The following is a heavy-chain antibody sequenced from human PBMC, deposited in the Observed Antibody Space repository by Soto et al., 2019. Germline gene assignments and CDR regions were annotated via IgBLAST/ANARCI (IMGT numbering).Heavy chain of an antibody. J-gene: IGHJ4*02. CDR2: INPTGGST. V-gene: IGHV1-46*01. CDR3: ARHLAAGDV. Sequence: QVQLVQSGAEVKKPGASVKVSCKASGYTFINYYIHWVRQAPGHGLEWMAIINPTGGSTNYAQKFPGRLPLTIDTSTTTVYMELNRLTSEDTARYYWARHLAAGDVWGQGTLVTVS. D-gene: IGHD2-8*02. CDR1: GYTFINYY.